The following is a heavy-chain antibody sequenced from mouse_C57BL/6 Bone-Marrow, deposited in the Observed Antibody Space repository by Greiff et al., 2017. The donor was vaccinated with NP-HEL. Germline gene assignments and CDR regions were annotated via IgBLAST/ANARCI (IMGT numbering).Heavy chain of an antibody. CDR1: EYEFPSHD. CDR2: INSDGGST. Sequence: EVQLQQSGGGLVQPGESLKLSCESNEYEFPSHDMSWVRKTPEKRLELVAAINSDGGSTYYPDTMERRFIISRDNTKKTLYLQMSSLRSEDTALYDCARRMITTGYYFDYWGQGTTLTVSS. V-gene: IGHV5-2*01. D-gene: IGHD2-4*01. J-gene: IGHJ2*01. CDR3: ARRMITTGYYFDY.